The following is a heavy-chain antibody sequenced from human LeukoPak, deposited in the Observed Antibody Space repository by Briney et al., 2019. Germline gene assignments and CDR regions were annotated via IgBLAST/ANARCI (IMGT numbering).Heavy chain of an antibody. CDR2: ISSSGSTI. Sequence: GGSLRLSCAASGFTFSSHSMNWVRQAPGKGLEWVSYISSSGSTIYYADSVKGRFTISRDNGKNSLYLQMNSLRAEDTAVYYCARDRGQRWLDAFDIWGQGTMVIVSS. D-gene: IGHD5-24*01. CDR3: ARDRGQRWLDAFDI. J-gene: IGHJ3*02. CDR1: GFTFSSHS. V-gene: IGHV3-48*04.